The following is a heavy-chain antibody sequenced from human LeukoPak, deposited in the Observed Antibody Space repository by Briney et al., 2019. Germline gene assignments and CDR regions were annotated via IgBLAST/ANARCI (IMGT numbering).Heavy chain of an antibody. Sequence: PGGALRLSCEASGFTISSYWMSWVRQAPGKGLEWVANIKQDGSEKHYVDSVKGRFTISRDNAKNSLYLQMNRLRDEDTAVYYCARDPSTMPFDYWGQGTLVTVSS. CDR3: ARDPSTMPFDY. V-gene: IGHV3-7*01. J-gene: IGHJ4*02. D-gene: IGHD2-2*01. CDR2: IKQDGSEK. CDR1: GFTISSYW.